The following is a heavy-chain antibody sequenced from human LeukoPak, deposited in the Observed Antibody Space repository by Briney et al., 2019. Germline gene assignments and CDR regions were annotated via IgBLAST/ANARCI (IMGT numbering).Heavy chain of an antibody. D-gene: IGHD2/OR15-2a*01. Sequence: SGPTLLKPTPTLTLTCTFSGFSLRTSGVGVGWIRQPPGKALEWLSLIYWDDDKRYSPSLKSRLTITKDTSKNQVVLTMTNMDPVDTATYYCAHALVTAYYYWFDPWGQGTLVAVSS. CDR2: IYWDDDK. J-gene: IGHJ5*02. CDR3: AHALVTAYYYWFDP. CDR1: GFSLRTSGVG. V-gene: IGHV2-5*02.